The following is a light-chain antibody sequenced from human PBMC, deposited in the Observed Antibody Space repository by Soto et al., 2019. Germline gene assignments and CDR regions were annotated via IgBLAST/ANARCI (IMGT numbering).Light chain of an antibody. CDR3: QQYGSSPLT. V-gene: IGKV3-20*01. CDR2: GAS. CDR1: QSVSSSY. Sequence: EIVLTQSPGTLSLSPGERATLSCGASQSVSSSYLAWYQQKPGQAPRLLIYGASSRATGIPDRFSGSGSGTDFTLTISRLEPEDFAVYYCQQYGSSPLTFGGGTQLDIK. J-gene: IGKJ4*01.